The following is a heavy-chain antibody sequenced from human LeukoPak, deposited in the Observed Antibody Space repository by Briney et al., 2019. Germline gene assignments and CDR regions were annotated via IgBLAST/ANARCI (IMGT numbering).Heavy chain of an antibody. CDR3: ARGDSSGWYGGVDP. J-gene: IGHJ5*02. D-gene: IGHD6-19*01. CDR1: GYTFTSYY. CDR2: INPSGGST. V-gene: IGHV1-46*01. Sequence: ASVKVSCKASGYTFTSYYIHWVRQAPGQGLEWMGIINPSGGSTRYAQKFQGRVTMTWDTSTSTVYMELSSLRPEDTAVYYCARGDSSGWYGGVDPWGQGTLVTVSS.